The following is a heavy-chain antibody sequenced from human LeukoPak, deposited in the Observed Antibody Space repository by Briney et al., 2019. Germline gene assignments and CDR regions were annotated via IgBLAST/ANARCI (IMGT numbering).Heavy chain of an antibody. CDR3: ARDDDLGYYYGMDV. CDR1: GGTFSSYA. V-gene: IGHV1-69*05. CDR2: IIPIFGTA. J-gene: IGHJ6*02. Sequence: SVKVSCKASGGTFSSYAISWVRQAPGQGLEWMGGIIPIFGTANYAQKFQGRVTMTRDTSTSTVYMELSSLRSEDTAVYYCARDDDLGYYYGMDVWGQGTTVTVSS. D-gene: IGHD3-16*01.